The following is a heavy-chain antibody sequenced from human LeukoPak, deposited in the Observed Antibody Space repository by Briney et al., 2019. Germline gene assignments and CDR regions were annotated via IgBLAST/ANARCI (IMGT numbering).Heavy chain of an antibody. Sequence: PSETLSLTCTVSDGSINSYYWNWIRRPPGKGLEWIGYIYYNGNTNYSPSLKSRVTMSVDTSKNLFSLKVSSVTAADTAVYYCARGRSNYYGMDVWGQGTTVTVSS. CDR3: ARGRSNYYGMDV. J-gene: IGHJ6*02. D-gene: IGHD1-26*01. CDR1: DGSINSYY. CDR2: IYYNGNT. V-gene: IGHV4-59*01.